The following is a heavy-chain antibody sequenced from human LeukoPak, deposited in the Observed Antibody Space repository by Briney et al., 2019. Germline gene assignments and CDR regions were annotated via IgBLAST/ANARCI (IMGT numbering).Heavy chain of an antibody. J-gene: IGHJ4*02. CDR1: GGSISSYY. CDR2: IYTSGST. Sequence: SETLSLTCTVSGGSISSYYWSWIRQPAGKGLEWIGRIYTSGSTNYNPSLTSRVTMSVDTSKNQFSLKLSSVTAADTAVYYCARTIAAVGGAFYDYWGQGTLVTVSS. V-gene: IGHV4-4*07. D-gene: IGHD6-13*01. CDR3: ARTIAAVGGAFYDY.